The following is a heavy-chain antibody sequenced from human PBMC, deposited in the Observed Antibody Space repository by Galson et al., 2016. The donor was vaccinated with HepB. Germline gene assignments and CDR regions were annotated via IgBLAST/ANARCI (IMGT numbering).Heavy chain of an antibody. J-gene: IGHJ4*02. V-gene: IGHV1-2*04. CDR3: ARAAFTYYLDGSDYYFDL. D-gene: IGHD3-22*01. Sequence: SVKVSCKASGYTFTAYYLHWVRQAPGQGLEWMGWINPNSAGTDYAQKFQGSVTMTRDTSITAAYMELNRLRSDDTAVYYCARAAFTYYLDGSDYYFDLWGQGTLVTVSS. CDR1: GYTFTAYY. CDR2: INPNSAGT.